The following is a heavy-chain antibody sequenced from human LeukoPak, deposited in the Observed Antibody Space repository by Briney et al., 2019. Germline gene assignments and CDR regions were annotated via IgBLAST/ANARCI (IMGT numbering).Heavy chain of an antibody. D-gene: IGHD7-27*01. J-gene: IGHJ4*02. CDR1: GYTFSGYF. Sequence: VASVKVFCKASGYTFSGYFIHWVRQAAGQRLEWMGRTNADSGGPEYPPNFQGRVTMTRDTSTSTASMELSRLTSDDTAVYYCARDLSSTPNWEFDYWGQGTLVTVSS. CDR2: TNADSGGP. CDR3: ARDLSSTPNWEFDY. V-gene: IGHV1-2*06.